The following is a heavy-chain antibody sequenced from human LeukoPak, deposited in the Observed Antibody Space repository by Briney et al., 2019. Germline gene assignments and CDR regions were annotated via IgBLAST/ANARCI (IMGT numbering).Heavy chain of an antibody. J-gene: IGHJ4*02. V-gene: IGHV6-1*01. CDR3: AREQTGDQNFDY. CDR1: GDSVSSNTAA. D-gene: IGHD7-27*01. CDR2: TYYRSKWYN. Sequence: SQTLSLTCAISGDSVSSNTAAWNWIRQCPSRGLEWLGRTYYRSKWYNNYAVSVKSRISINPDTSKNQFSLQLKSVTPEDTAVYYCAREQTGDQNFDYWGQGTLVTVSS.